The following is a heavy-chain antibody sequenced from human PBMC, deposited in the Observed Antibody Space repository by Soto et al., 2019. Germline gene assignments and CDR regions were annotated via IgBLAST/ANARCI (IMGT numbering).Heavy chain of an antibody. CDR1: GYSFNAYY. Sequence: QVQLVQSGAEVKKPGASVKVSCKASGYSFNAYYIHWVRQAPGPGLEWMGWINPNSGGTSSTQNFQGRVTMTRDTSIGTVYMELSSLRSDDTAVYYCARGAEAGRGDFDYWGQGTLVTVSS. J-gene: IGHJ4*02. V-gene: IGHV1-2*02. D-gene: IGHD6-13*01. CDR2: INPNSGGT. CDR3: ARGAEAGRGDFDY.